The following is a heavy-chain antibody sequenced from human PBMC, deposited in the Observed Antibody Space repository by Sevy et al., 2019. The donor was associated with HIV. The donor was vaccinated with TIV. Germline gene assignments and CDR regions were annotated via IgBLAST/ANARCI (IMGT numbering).Heavy chain of an antibody. Sequence: GGYLRLSCAASGFSYSSYGMHWVRQAPGKGLGWVAYIQYDGSNKEYADSVKGRFTISRDNSKNTLDLQMNSLRVEDTAVYYCVKDGGGEGGDHWGQGTLVTVSS. D-gene: IGHD2-21*01. V-gene: IGHV3-30*02. CDR2: IQYDGSNK. CDR1: GFSYSSYG. CDR3: VKDGGGEGGDH. J-gene: IGHJ4*02.